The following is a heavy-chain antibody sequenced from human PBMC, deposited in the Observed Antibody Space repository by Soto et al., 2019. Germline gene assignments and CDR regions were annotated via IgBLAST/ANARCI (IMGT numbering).Heavy chain of an antibody. CDR2: ICANNGHS. D-gene: IGHD2-2*01. CDR3: ARDFRNSCSGTSCIYFDS. J-gene: IGHJ4*02. CDR1: GYTFTSYG. Sequence: QVQLAQSGAQVKEPGASVRVSCKTSGYTFTSYGFSWVRQAPGQGLEWTARICANNGHSNTAGKFQGRVTLTTDGSTSTAYMELRNLRSDDTAIYYRARDFRNSCSGTSCIYFDSWGQGTLVTVSS. V-gene: IGHV1-18*01.